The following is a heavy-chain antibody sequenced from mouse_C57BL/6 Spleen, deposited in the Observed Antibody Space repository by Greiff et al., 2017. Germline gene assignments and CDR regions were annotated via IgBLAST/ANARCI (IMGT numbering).Heavy chain of an antibody. V-gene: IGHV1-82*01. J-gene: IGHJ3*01. Sequence: VQRVESGPELVKPGASVKISCKASGYAFSSSWMNWVKQRPGKGLEWIGRIYPGDGATNYNGKFKGKATLTADKSSSTAYMQLSSLTSEDSAVYFCARGGDDYLFAYWGQGTLVTVSA. CDR2: IYPGDGAT. D-gene: IGHD2-4*01. CDR3: ARGGDDYLFAY. CDR1: GYAFSSSW.